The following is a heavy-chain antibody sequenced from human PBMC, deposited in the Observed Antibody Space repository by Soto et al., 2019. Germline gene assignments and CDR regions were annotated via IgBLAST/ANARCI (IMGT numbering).Heavy chain of an antibody. CDR2: IYHTGST. V-gene: IGHV4-38-2*01. CDR3: ARRGSSGTPVDY. Sequence: SETLSLTCDVAGYSISNGYYWGWIRQPPGKGLEWIGNIYHTGSTYYNPSLKSRVTISVDKSKNQFSLKLSSVTAADTAVYYSARRGSSGTPVDYWGQGTLVTVSS. CDR1: GYSISNGYY. J-gene: IGHJ4*02. D-gene: IGHD1-26*01.